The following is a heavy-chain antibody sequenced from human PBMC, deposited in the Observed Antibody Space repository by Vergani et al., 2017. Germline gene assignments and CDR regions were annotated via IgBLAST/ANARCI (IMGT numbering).Heavy chain of an antibody. V-gene: IGHV3-21*01. CDR2: ISSSSSYI. CDR3: ARDMLAAAGTANYYYYYGMDF. D-gene: IGHD6-13*01. Sequence: EVQLVESGGGLVKPGGSLRLSCAASGFTFSSYSMNWVRQAPGKGLEWVSSISSSSSYIYYADSVKGRFTISRDNDKNALYLQMNSLRAEDTAVYYCARDMLAAAGTANYYYYYGMDFWGQGTTVTVS. CDR1: GFTFSSYS. J-gene: IGHJ6*02.